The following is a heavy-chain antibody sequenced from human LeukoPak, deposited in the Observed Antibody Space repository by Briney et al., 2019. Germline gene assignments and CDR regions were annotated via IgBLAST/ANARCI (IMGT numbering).Heavy chain of an antibody. V-gene: IGHV3-23*01. D-gene: IGHD6-13*01. CDR3: ANNPGSYSSSWYGYFQH. Sequence: GGSLRLSCAASGFTFSSYAMSWVRQAPGKGLEWVSAISGSGGSTYYADSVKGRFTISRDNSKNTLYLQMNSLRAEDTAVYYCANNPGSYSSSWYGYFQHWGQGTLVTVSS. CDR1: GFTFSSYA. CDR2: ISGSGGST. J-gene: IGHJ1*01.